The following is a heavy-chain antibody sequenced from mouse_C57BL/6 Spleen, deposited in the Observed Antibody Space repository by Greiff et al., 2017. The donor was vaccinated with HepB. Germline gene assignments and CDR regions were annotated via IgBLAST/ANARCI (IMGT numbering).Heavy chain of an antibody. CDR2: INYDGSST. CDR3: ARELVEWYFDV. Sequence: DVHLVESEGGLVQPGSSMKLSCTASGFTFSDYYMAWVRQVPEKGLEWVANINYDGSSTYYLDSLKSRFIISRDNAKNILYLQMSSLKSEDTATYYCARELVEWYFDVWGTGTTVTVSS. CDR1: GFTFSDYY. J-gene: IGHJ1*03. V-gene: IGHV5-16*01. D-gene: IGHD4-1*01.